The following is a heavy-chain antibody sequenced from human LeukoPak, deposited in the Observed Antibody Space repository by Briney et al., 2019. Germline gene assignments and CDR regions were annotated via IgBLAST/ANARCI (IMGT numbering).Heavy chain of an antibody. CDR2: ISGSGGST. CDR3: AKSTQDYDFWSGYFSGFDY. J-gene: IGHJ4*02. D-gene: IGHD3-3*01. CDR1: GFTFSSYA. V-gene: IGHV3-23*01. Sequence: GGSLRLSCAASGFTFSSYAMSWVRQAPGKGLEWVSAISGSGGSTYYADSVKGRFTISRDNPKNTLYLQMNSLRAGDTAVYYCAKSTQDYDFWSGYFSGFDYWGQGTLVTVSS.